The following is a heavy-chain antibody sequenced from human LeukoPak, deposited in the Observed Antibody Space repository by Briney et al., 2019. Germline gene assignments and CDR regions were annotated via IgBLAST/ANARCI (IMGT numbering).Heavy chain of an antibody. J-gene: IGHJ4*02. D-gene: IGHD3-10*01. CDR3: ARTLVYYGSGTYYNQYFDY. CDR2: IYYSGST. Sequence: SETLSLTCTVSGGSISSYYWSWIRQPPGKGLEWIGYIYYSGSTNYNPSLKSRVTISVDTSKNQFSLKLSSVTAADTAVYYSARTLVYYGSGTYYNQYFDYWGQGTLVTVSS. V-gene: IGHV4-59*01. CDR1: GGSISSYY.